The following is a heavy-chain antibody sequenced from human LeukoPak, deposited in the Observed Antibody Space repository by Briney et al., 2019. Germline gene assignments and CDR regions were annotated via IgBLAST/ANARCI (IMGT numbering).Heavy chain of an antibody. CDR3: VKRFCSGGSCFSFFDY. J-gene: IGHJ4*02. V-gene: IGHV3-64D*06. D-gene: IGHD2-15*01. CDR1: GFTVSSYA. CDR2: ISSNGGST. Sequence: GGSLRLSCSASGFTVSSYAMHWVRQTPGKGLEYVTTISSNGGSTYYADSVKGRFTISRDNSKNTLYLQMSSLRAEDTVVYYCVKRFCSGGSCFSFFDYWGQGTLVTVSS.